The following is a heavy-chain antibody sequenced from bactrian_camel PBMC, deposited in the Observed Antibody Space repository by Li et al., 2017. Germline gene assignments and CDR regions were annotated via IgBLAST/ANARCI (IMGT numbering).Heavy chain of an antibody. D-gene: IGHD2*01. CDR1: EYIYSSYC. V-gene: IGHV3S53*01. CDR3: AAERPMGPAYDSGYYYPIRPEKYQC. J-gene: IGHJ4*01. CDR2: IYAGRP. Sequence: HVQLVESGGGSVQAGGSLRLSCVVSEYIYSSYCMGWFHQAPGREREGVASIYAGRPYYADSVKGRFTITQDSAKNTMYLQMDSLKPEDTAMYYCAAERPMGPAYDSGYYYPIRPEKYQCWGQGTQVTVS.